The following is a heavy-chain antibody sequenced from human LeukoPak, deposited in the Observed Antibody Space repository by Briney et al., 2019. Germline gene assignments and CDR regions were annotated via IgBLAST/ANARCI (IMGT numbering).Heavy chain of an antibody. CDR3: ARHYCYNWFGY. CDR1: GYTFSNYW. D-gene: IGHD1-1*01. CDR2: INPADSKI. V-gene: IGHV5-51*01. Sequence: RGESLKISCKGSGYTFSNYWIAWVRQMPGKGLEWMGNINPADSKITDSPSFQGQVTLSVDTSISTAYLQWSSLKASDTAMYYCARHYCYNWFGYWGQGTLVTVSS. J-gene: IGHJ4*02.